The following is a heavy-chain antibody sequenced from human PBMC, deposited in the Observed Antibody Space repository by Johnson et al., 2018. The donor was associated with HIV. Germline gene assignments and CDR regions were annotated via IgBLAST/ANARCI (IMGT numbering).Heavy chain of an antibody. J-gene: IGHJ3*02. V-gene: IGHV3-30*04. CDR1: AFTFRTYS. CDR3: ARESLDAVDI. CDR2: ISYDGSDK. Sequence: QVQLVESGGGVVQPGRSLRLSCAASAFTFRTYSMHWVRQAPGKGLEWVAVISYDGSDKYYADSVKGRFTISRDNAKNSLYLQMNSLRAEDTAVYYCARESLDAVDIWGQGTMVTVSS.